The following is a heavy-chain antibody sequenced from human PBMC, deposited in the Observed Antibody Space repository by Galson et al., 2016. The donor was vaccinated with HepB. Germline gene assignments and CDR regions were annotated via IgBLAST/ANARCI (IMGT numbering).Heavy chain of an antibody. CDR2: IDSSTAYT. J-gene: IGHJ4*02. Sequence: SLRLSCAASGFTFSDYYMSWIRQAPGKGLEWVSYIDSSTAYTNYADSVKGRFTISRDNAKNSLFLQMNSLRAEDTAVYYCARVNYYDGSGYYGTYFDYWGQGILVTVSS. D-gene: IGHD3-22*01. CDR3: ARVNYYDGSGYYGTYFDY. V-gene: IGHV3-11*06. CDR1: GFTFSDYY.